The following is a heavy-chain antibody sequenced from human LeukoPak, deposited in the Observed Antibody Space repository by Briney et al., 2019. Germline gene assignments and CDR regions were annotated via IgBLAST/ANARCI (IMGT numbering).Heavy chain of an antibody. CDR3: ATMVRGARFDY. V-gene: IGHV4-59*08. J-gene: IGHJ4*02. CDR2: ISDTGST. CDR1: GGSISSFY. D-gene: IGHD3-10*01. Sequence: PSETLSLTCTVSGGSISSFYWTWIRQPPGKGLELIGYISDTGSTDYNPSLKGRLTMSIDTSKSQFSLRLNSMTAADTALYCCATMVRGARFDYWGQGTLVTVSS.